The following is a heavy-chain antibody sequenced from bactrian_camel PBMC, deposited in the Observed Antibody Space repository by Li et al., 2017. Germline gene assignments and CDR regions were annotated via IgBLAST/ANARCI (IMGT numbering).Heavy chain of an antibody. V-gene: IGHV3S63*01. D-gene: IGHD5*01. CDR2: IDTGGGTT. CDR3: GAGLFDGRCYESRLKAGY. CDR1: GIPPGYNC. Sequence: QLVESGGGSVEAGGSLKLSCRASGIPPGYNCFTWFRRAPGKDDEVIAGIDTGGGTTEYADSVKGRFTISQDNAKNTVYLQMNSLKPEDTAMYHCGAGLFDGRCYESRLKAGYWGQGTQVTVS. J-gene: IGHJ6*01.